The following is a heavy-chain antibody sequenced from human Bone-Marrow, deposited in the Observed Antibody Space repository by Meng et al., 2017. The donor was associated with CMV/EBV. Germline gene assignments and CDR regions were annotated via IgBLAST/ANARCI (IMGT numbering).Heavy chain of an antibody. V-gene: IGHV4-39*07. J-gene: IGHJ6*02. CDR2: VSHSGTT. CDR3: TRGKPYYYFHYTMDV. Sequence: SETLSLTCTVSGGSISSSSYYWGWIRQPPGKGLEWIGEVSHSGTTNYNPSLKSRVTISVDTSENQFSLRLNSVTAADTAVYYCTRGKPYYYFHYTMDVWGQGTTVTVSS. CDR1: GGSISSSSYY.